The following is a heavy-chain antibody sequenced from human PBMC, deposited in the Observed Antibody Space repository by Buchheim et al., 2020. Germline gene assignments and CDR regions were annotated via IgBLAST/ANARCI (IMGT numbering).Heavy chain of an antibody. D-gene: IGHD6-19*01. CDR1: GFTFSSYG. J-gene: IGHJ6*02. V-gene: IGHV3-30*03. CDR3: ARGPGWAAVAVFYGMDV. CDR2: ISYNGSNK. Sequence: QVQLVESGGGLVQPGRSLRLSCAASGFTFSSYGMHWIRQAPGKGLEWVSVISYNGSNKYYADSVKGRFTISRDNAKNTLYLRKNNLRAEDAAVYYCARGPGWAAVAVFYGMDVWGQGTT.